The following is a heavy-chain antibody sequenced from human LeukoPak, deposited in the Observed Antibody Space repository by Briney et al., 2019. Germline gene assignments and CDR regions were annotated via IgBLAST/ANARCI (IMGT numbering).Heavy chain of an antibody. D-gene: IGHD4/OR15-4a*01. CDR2: IYYSGIT. Sequence: SQTLSLTCTVSGGSISSGGYYWSWIRQHPGKGLEWIGYIYYSGITYYNPSLKSRVTISVDTSKNQFSLKLSSVTAADTAVYYCARGPDDYVDYWGQGTLVTVSS. J-gene: IGHJ4*02. CDR1: GGSISSGGYY. V-gene: IGHV4-31*03. CDR3: ARGPDDYVDY.